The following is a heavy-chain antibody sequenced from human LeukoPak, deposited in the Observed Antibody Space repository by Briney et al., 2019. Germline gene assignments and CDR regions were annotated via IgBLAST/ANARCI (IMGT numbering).Heavy chain of an antibody. CDR1: GFTFSTYS. Sequence: GGSLRLSCAASGFTFSTYSMNWGRQAPGKGLEWVSSISSSSSYIYYAESLKGRLTISRDNAKNSMYLQMDSLKDEDTAVYYCAKVLRPGRSLGDAFDIWGQGTVVTVSS. CDR2: ISSSSSYI. CDR3: AKVLRPGRSLGDAFDI. D-gene: IGHD3-10*01. V-gene: IGHV3-21*01. J-gene: IGHJ3*02.